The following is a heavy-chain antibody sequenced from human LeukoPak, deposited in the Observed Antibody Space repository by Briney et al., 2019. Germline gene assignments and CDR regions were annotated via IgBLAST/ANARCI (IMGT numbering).Heavy chain of an antibody. V-gene: IGHV3-74*01. CDR2: IQSGGSAT. Sequence: GRSLRLSCAASGFAFSSFGMHWVRQAPGKGLVWVSRIQSGGSATGYAASVKGRFTISRDNARSTLYLQMNSLRAEDTAVYYCARELDAYDGMDVWGQGTTVTVSS. D-gene: IGHD2-8*01. J-gene: IGHJ6*02. CDR3: ARELDAYDGMDV. CDR1: GFAFSSFG.